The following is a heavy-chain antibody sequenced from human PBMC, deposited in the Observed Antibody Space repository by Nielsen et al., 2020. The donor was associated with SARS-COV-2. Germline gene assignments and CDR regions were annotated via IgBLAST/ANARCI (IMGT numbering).Heavy chain of an antibody. CDR2: INAGNGNT. V-gene: IGHV1-3*01. D-gene: IGHD1-26*01. CDR1: GYTFTSYA. CDR3: ARGPLRVGDKRVY. J-gene: IGHJ4*02. Sequence: ASVKVSCKASGYTFTSYAMRWVRQAPGQRLEWMGWINAGNGNTKYSQKFQGRVTITRDTSASTAYMELSSLRSEDTAVYYCARGPLRVGDKRVYWGQGTLVTVSS.